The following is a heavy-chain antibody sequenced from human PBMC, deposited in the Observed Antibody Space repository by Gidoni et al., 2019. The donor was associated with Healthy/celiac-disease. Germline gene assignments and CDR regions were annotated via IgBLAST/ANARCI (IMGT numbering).Heavy chain of an antibody. CDR3: ARGRFGEFAFDI. Sequence: QVQLQESGPGLVKPSQNLSRTCTVAGGSISTGSYYWSWIRQPAGTGLEWIGRIYPSGSTNYNPSLKSRVTISLDTSKNQFSLKLSSVTAADTAVYYCARGRFGEFAFDIWGQGTMVTVSS. D-gene: IGHD3-10*01. V-gene: IGHV4-61*02. CDR2: IYPSGST. J-gene: IGHJ3*02. CDR1: GGSISTGSYY.